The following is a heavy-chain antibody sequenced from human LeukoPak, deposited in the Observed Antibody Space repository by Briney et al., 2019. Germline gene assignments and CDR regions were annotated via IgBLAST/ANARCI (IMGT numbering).Heavy chain of an antibody. CDR1: GYTFTSYG. CDR3: AREGGYGSGSPDAFDI. V-gene: IGHV1-18*01. Sequence: GASVKVSCKASGYTFTSYGISWVRQAPGQGLEWMGWISAYNGNTNYAQKLQGRVTMTTDTSTSTAYMELRSLRFDDTAVYYCAREGGYGSGSPDAFDIWGQGTMVTVSS. J-gene: IGHJ3*02. CDR2: ISAYNGNT. D-gene: IGHD3-10*01.